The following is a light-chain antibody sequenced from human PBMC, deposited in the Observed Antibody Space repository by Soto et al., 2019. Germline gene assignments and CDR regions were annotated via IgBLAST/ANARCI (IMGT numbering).Light chain of an antibody. J-gene: IGKJ1*01. CDR2: DAS. CDR1: QSISNS. Sequence: GDRVTITCRASQSISNSLAWYQQKPGRAPKLLIYDASSLESGVPSRFSGSGSGTEFTLSVSSLQPDDFAAYYCQQYNSYVWTFGQGTKVDIK. CDR3: QQYNSYVWT. V-gene: IGKV1-5*01.